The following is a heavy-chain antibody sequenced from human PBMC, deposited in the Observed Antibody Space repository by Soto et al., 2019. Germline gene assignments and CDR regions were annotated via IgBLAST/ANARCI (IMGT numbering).Heavy chain of an antibody. Sequence: SETLSLTCAVYGGSFSGYYWSWIRQPPGKGLEWIGEINHSGSTNYNPSLKSRVTISVDTSKNQFSLKLSSVTAADTAVYYCARERYKLLRIAARQPFDYWGQGTLVTVS. CDR3: ARERYKLLRIAARQPFDY. J-gene: IGHJ4*02. CDR1: GGSFSGYY. V-gene: IGHV4-34*01. D-gene: IGHD6-6*01. CDR2: INHSGST.